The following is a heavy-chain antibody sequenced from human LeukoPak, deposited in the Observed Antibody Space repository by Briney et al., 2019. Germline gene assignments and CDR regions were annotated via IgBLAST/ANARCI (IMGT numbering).Heavy chain of an antibody. CDR1: GLTFSSYA. V-gene: IGHV3-7*01. CDR2: IKQDGSEK. Sequence: GGSLRLSCAASGLTFSSYALSWVRQAPGKGLEWVANIKQDGSEKYYVDSVKGRFTISRDNAKNSLYLQMNSLRAEDTAVYYCARDGLFSSGFDYWGQGTLVTVSS. J-gene: IGHJ4*02. CDR3: ARDGLFSSGFDY. D-gene: IGHD6-19*01.